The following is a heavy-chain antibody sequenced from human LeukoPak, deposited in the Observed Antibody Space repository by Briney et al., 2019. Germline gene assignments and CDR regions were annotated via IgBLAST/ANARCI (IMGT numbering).Heavy chain of an antibody. CDR1: GGSISNYY. V-gene: IGHV4-59*01. CDR2: IYYTGST. J-gene: IGHJ4*02. CDR3: ARWGSIAVARFDY. Sequence: SETLSLTCTVSGGSISNYYWSWIRQPPGKGLEWIGYIYYTGSTNYNSSLTSRVNISVDTSKNQFSLNLTSVTAADTAVYYCARWGSIAVARFDYWGQGTLVTVSS. D-gene: IGHD6-6*01.